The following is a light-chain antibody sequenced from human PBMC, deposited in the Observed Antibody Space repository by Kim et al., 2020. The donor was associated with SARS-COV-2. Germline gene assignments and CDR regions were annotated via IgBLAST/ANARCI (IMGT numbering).Light chain of an antibody. J-gene: IGKJ2*03. CDR1: QSVSSIY. V-gene: IGKV3-20*01. CDR2: AAS. CDR3: QQYVSSHS. Sequence: EIVLTQSPATLSLSPGERATLSCRASQSVSSIYLAWYQQKPCQAPRLLIYAASSRATGIPDRFSGSGSETDFTLTITRLEPEDFAVYYCQQYVSSHSFGQGTKLEI.